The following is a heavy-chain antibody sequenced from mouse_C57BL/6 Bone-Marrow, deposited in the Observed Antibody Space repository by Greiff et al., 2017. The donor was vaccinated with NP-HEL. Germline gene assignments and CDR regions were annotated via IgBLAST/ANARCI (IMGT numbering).Heavy chain of an antibody. V-gene: IGHV14-3*01. Sequence: EVQLVESVAELVRPGASVKLSCTASGFNIKNTYMHWVKQRPEQGLEWIGRIGPANGNTKYAPKVPGKGTITADTAYNTACLQLSSLTSEDDAICYYASAYYSNSYYAMDYWGQGTSVTVSS. CDR3: ASAYYSNSYYAMDY. D-gene: IGHD2-5*01. CDR1: GFNIKNTY. J-gene: IGHJ4*01. CDR2: IGPANGNT.